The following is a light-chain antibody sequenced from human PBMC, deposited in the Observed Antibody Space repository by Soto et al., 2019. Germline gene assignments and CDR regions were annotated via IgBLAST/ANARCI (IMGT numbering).Light chain of an antibody. CDR1: QNISNY. CDR2: GAS. V-gene: IGKV3-20*01. Sequence: EIVLTQSPGTLSLSPGERATLSCRASQNISNYLIWYQQKPGQAPRLLIYGASSRATGIPDRFSGSGSGTDFTLTISRLEPEDFAVYYCQQYGSSPGTFGQGTKV. CDR3: QQYGSSPGT. J-gene: IGKJ1*01.